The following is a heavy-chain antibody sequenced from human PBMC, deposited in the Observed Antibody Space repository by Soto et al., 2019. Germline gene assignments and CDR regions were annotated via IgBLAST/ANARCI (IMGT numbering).Heavy chain of an antibody. CDR3: ARDTTLMVGATRDLVY. CDR2: IYSDGTP. D-gene: IGHD1-26*01. Sequence: PGGSLRLSCVASGIPVSSNYMTWVRQAPGKGLEWVSLIYSDGTPFYADSVNGRFTISRDNSKNILFLQMNSLRAEDTAVYYCARDTTLMVGATRDLVYWGQGTLVTVSS. CDR1: GIPVSSNY. J-gene: IGHJ4*02. V-gene: IGHV3-66*01.